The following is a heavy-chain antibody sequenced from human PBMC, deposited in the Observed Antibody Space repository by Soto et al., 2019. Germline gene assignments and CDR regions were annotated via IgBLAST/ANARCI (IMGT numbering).Heavy chain of an antibody. D-gene: IGHD6-13*01. Sequence: QVQLVESGGGVVQIGRSLRLSCAASGFTFSSYGMHWVRQAPGKGLEWVAVIWNDGSNKYYADSVKGRFTISRDNSKNTLYLQMNSLRAEDTAVYYCARDCIAAAGTSGHYYYYGMDVWGQGTTITVSS. CDR1: GFTFSSYG. CDR3: ARDCIAAAGTSGHYYYYGMDV. CDR2: IWNDGSNK. V-gene: IGHV3-33*01. J-gene: IGHJ6*02.